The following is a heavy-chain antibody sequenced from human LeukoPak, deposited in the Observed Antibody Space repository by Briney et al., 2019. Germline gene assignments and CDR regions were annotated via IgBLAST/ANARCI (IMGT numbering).Heavy chain of an antibody. D-gene: IGHD5-24*01. CDR3: ARHVYGRHQLQSYHFDY. CDR2: MYKSGST. J-gene: IGHJ4*02. CDR1: GYSTSSGHY. Sequence: SETLSLTCDVSGYSTSSGHYWVWIRQSPGKGLEWIASMYKSGSTYFKSSLKSRVTISLDTPKNQFSLTLNSVTAADTAIYYCARHVYGRHQLQSYHFDYWGQGILVTVSS. V-gene: IGHV4-38-2*01.